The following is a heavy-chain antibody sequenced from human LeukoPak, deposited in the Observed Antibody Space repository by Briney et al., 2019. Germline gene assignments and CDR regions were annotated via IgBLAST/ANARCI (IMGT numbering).Heavy chain of an antibody. J-gene: IGHJ5*02. CDR3: ARYTLNWFDP. CDR2: ISYSGST. V-gene: IGHV4-59*01. Sequence: PSETPSLTCTVSGASINNYYWSWIRQPPGKGLEWIAYISYSGSTNYNPSLKSRVTISVDTSKNQFSLKLSSVTAADTAVYYCARYTLNWFDPWGQGTLVTVSS. D-gene: IGHD1-1*01. CDR1: GASINNYY.